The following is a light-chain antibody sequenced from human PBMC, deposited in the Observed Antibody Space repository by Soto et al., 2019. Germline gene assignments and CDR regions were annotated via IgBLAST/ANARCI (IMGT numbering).Light chain of an antibody. CDR3: QSYDSSLGGPYV. J-gene: IGLJ1*01. Sequence: QSVLTQPPSVSGAPGQRVTISCTGSSSNIGAGYDVHWYQQLPGTAPKLLIYGNNTRPSGVPDRFSGSKSGTSASLAITGLQAEDEADYYCQSYDSSLGGPYVFGTGTKVTVL. CDR2: GNN. CDR1: SSNIGAGYD. V-gene: IGLV1-40*01.